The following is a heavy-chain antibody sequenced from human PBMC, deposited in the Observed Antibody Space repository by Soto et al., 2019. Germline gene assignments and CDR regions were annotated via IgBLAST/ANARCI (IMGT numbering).Heavy chain of an antibody. CDR3: ARGEGWLNYYYGMDV. CDR2: IYCGGST. Sequence: GGSLRLSYAASGFTVSSNYMSWVRQAPGKGLEWVSVIYCGGSTYYADSVKGRFTISRDTSENTLHLQMDSLRVEDTAVYYCARGEGWLNYYYGMDVWGQGTTVTVSS. D-gene: IGHD5-12*01. CDR1: GFTVSSNY. V-gene: IGHV3-66*01. J-gene: IGHJ6*02.